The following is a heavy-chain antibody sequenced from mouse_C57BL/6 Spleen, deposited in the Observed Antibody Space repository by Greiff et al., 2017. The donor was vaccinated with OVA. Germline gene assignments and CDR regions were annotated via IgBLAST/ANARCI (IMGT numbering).Heavy chain of an antibody. V-gene: IGHV1-26*01. CDR3: AFYGNYGGVDY. J-gene: IGHJ2*01. CDR2: INPNNGGT. Sequence: VQLQQSGPELVKPGASVKISCKASGYTFTDYYMNWVKQSHGKSLEWIGDINPNNGGTSYNQKFKGKATLTVDKSSSTAYMELRSLTSEDSAVDYCAFYGNYGGVDYWGQGTTLTVSS. D-gene: IGHD2-1*01. CDR1: GYTFTDYY.